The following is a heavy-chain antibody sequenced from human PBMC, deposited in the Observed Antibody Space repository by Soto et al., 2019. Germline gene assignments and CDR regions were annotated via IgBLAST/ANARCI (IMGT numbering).Heavy chain of an antibody. J-gene: IGHJ6*02. Sequence: NPSETLSLTCTVSGGSISSYYWSWIRQPPGKGLEWIGYIYYSGSTNYNPSLKSRVTISVDTSKNQFSLKLSSVTAADTAVYYCARVGVLRYFDWSYGMDVWGQGTTVTVSS. CDR2: IYYSGST. CDR1: GGSISSYY. CDR3: ARVGVLRYFDWSYGMDV. D-gene: IGHD3-9*01. V-gene: IGHV4-59*01.